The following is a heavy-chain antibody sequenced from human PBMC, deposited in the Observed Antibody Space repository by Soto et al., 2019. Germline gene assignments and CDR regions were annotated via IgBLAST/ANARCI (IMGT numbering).Heavy chain of an antibody. CDR3: ARTILGYCSGGRCYPLYFDY. V-gene: IGHV1-69*12. CDR2: IIPIFGTA. J-gene: IGHJ4*02. CDR1: GGTFSSYA. D-gene: IGHD2-15*01. Sequence: QVQLVQSGAEVKKPGSSVKVSCKASGGTFSSYAISWVRQAPGQGLEWMGGIIPIFGTANYAQKFQGRVTITADESTSTAYMGLSSLKSEDTAVYYCARTILGYCSGGRCYPLYFDYWGQGTLVTVSS.